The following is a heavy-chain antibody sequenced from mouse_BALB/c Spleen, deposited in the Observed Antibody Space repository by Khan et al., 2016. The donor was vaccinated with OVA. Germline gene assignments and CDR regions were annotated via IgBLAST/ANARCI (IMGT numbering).Heavy chain of an antibody. CDR1: GFTFSTYG. D-gene: IGHD4-1*01. V-gene: IGHV5-6*01. Sequence: EVELVESGGDLMKPGGSLKLSCAASGFTFSTYGMSWVRQPPDKRLEWVATINSDGYYTYYPDSVQGRFTISRNNAKNTLYLQMSSLKSEDTAMYYCASHLTGSFAYWGQGTLVTVSA. J-gene: IGHJ3*01. CDR3: ASHLTGSFAY. CDR2: INSDGYYT.